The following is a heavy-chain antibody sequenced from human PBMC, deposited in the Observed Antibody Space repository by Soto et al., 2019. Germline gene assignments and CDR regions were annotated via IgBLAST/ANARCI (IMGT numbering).Heavy chain of an antibody. CDR3: ATNNLGDNDPTYWFFDL. V-gene: IGHV3-15*07. Sequence: PGGSLRLSCAASGFSFSNAWMNWVRQAPGKGLEWVGRLKSKTDGGTTDYATFVKGRFSVSRDDSKNTLYLQMSSLQTEDTAVYYCATNNLGDNDPTYWFFDLWGRGTLVTVSS. J-gene: IGHJ2*01. CDR2: LKSKTDGGTT. D-gene: IGHD4-17*01. CDR1: GFSFSNAW.